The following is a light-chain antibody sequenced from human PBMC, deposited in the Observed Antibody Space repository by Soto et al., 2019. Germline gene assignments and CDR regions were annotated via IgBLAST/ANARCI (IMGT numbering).Light chain of an antibody. CDR2: DVS. Sequence: QSALTQPASVSGSPGQSITISCTGTSSDVGGYNYVSWYQQHPGIAPKLMIYDVSNRPSGVSNRFSGSKSGNTASLTISGLQAEDEADYYCSSYTSSSTLSYVFGTGTKLTVL. V-gene: IGLV2-14*01. J-gene: IGLJ1*01. CDR3: SSYTSSSTLSYV. CDR1: SSDVGGYNY.